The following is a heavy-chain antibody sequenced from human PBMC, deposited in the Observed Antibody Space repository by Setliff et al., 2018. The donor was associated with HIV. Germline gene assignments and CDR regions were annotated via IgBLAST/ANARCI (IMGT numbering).Heavy chain of an antibody. CDR3: AIGSSNWPHRPNNYYFDY. J-gene: IGHJ4*02. D-gene: IGHD6-13*01. CDR1: GGTFSSYA. V-gene: IGHV1-69*06. CDR2: IIPIFGTA. Sequence: GASVKVSCKASGGTFSSYAISWVRQAPGQGLEWMGRIIPIFGTANYAQKFQGRVTITADKSTSTAYMELSSLRSEDTAVYYCAIGSSNWPHRPNNYYFDYWGQGTPVTVSS.